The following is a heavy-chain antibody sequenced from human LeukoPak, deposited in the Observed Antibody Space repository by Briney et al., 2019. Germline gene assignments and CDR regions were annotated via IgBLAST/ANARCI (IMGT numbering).Heavy chain of an antibody. CDR2: INHSGST. CDR3: ARGSNYDFWSGYYRRAYYYYYGMDV. CDR1: GGSFSGYY. D-gene: IGHD3-3*01. J-gene: IGHJ6*02. V-gene: IGHV4-34*01. Sequence: SETLSLTCAVYGGSFSGYYWSWIRQPPGKGLEWIGEINHSGSTNYNPSLKSRVTISVDTSKNQFSLKLSSVTAADTAVYYCARGSNYDFWSGYYRRAYYYYYGMDVWGQGTTVTVSS.